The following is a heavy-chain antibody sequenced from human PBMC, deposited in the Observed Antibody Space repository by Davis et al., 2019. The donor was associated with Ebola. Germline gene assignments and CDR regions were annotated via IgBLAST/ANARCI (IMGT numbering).Heavy chain of an antibody. CDR2: INWNGGST. V-gene: IGHV3-20*04. D-gene: IGHD6-19*01. CDR3: AREGIAVLGDAFDI. Sequence: GESLKISCAASGFTFDDYGMSWVRQAPGKGLEWVSGINWNGGSTGYADSVKGRFTISRDNTKNSLYLQMNSLRAEDTAVYYCAREGIAVLGDAFDIWGQGTMVTVSS. CDR1: GFTFDDYG. J-gene: IGHJ3*02.